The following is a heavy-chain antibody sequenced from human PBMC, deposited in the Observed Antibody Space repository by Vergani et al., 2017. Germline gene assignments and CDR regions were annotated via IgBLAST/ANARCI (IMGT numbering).Heavy chain of an antibody. D-gene: IGHD2-2*02. CDR2: ISGSGGST. CDR3: AKGGTGYCSSTSCYMRAAPLGY. Sequence: EVQLLESGGGLVQPGGSLRLSCAASGFTFSSYAMSWVRQAPGKGLEWVSAISGSGGSTYYADSGKGRFTISRDNSKNTLYLQMNSLRAEDTAVYYCAKGGTGYCSSTSCYMRAAPLGYWGQGTLVTVSS. CDR1: GFTFSSYA. J-gene: IGHJ4*02. V-gene: IGHV3-23*01.